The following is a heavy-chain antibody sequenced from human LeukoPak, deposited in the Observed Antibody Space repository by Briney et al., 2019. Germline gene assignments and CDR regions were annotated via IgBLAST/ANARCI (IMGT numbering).Heavy chain of an antibody. CDR1: GGTFSSYA. Sequence: SVKVSCKASGGTFSSYAISWVRQAPGQGLEWMGRIIPILGIANYAQKFQGRVTITAVKSTSTAYMELSSLRSEDTAVYYCARVDTAMVIDYWGQGTLVTVSS. J-gene: IGHJ4*02. CDR2: IIPILGIA. D-gene: IGHD5-18*01. V-gene: IGHV1-69*04. CDR3: ARVDTAMVIDY.